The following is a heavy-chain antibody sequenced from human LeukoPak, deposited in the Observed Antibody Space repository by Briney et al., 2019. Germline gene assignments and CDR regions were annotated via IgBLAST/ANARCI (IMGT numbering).Heavy chain of an antibody. Sequence: ASVRVSCKASGYIFTSYGLSWVRQAPGQGLEWMGWISANNGHTHYAQKFQGRLTITRDMSTRAVDMELRSLRSDDTAVYYCARDMRHYRYYESDEYYFNFEYWGQGTLVTVSS. CDR1: GYIFTSYG. V-gene: IGHV1-18*01. J-gene: IGHJ4*02. D-gene: IGHD3-22*01. CDR2: ISANNGHT. CDR3: ARDMRHYRYYESDEYYFNFEY.